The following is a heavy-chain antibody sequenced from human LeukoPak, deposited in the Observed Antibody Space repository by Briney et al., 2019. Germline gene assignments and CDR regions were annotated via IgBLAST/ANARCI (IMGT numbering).Heavy chain of an antibody. CDR1: GFTFSSYA. J-gene: IGHJ4*02. D-gene: IGHD5-24*01. CDR3: ASKRGLQLRYFDY. CDR2: ISGSGGST. V-gene: IGHV3-23*01. Sequence: PGGSLRLSCAASGFTFSSYAMSWVRQAPGKGLEWVSAISGSGGSTYYADSVKGRFTISRDNSKNTLYLQMNSLRAEDTAVYYCASKRGLQLRYFDYWGQGTLVTVSS.